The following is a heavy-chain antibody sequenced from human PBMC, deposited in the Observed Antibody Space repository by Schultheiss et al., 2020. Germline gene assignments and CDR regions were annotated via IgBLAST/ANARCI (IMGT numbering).Heavy chain of an antibody. V-gene: IGHV4-39*07. D-gene: IGHD2-21*02. CDR1: GGSISSSSYY. CDR3: ARMRVTRRVDY. Sequence: SETLSLTCTVSGGSISSSSYYWGWIRQPPGKGLEWIGSIYYSGSTYYNPSLKSRVTMSVDTSKNQFSLKLSSVTAADTAVYYCARMRVTRRVDYWGQGTLVTVSS. J-gene: IGHJ4*02. CDR2: IYYSGST.